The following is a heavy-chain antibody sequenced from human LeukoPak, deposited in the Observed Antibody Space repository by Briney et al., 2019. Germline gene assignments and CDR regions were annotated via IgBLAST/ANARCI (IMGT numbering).Heavy chain of an antibody. CDR1: GYTFTSYG. CDR2: ISAYNGNT. Sequence: ASVKVSCKASGYTFTSYGISWVRQAPGQGLEWMGWISAYNGNTNYAQKLQGRVTMTTDTSTSTAYMELRSLRSDDTAVYYCARGGASRWAWAGGYYGMDVWGQGTTVTVSS. D-gene: IGHD2-15*01. V-gene: IGHV1-18*01. J-gene: IGHJ6*02. CDR3: ARGGASRWAWAGGYYGMDV.